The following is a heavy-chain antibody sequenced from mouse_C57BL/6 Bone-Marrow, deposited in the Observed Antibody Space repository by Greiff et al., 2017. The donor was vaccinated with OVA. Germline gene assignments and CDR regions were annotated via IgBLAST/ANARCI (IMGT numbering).Heavy chain of an antibody. V-gene: IGHV1-81*01. Sequence: VKLVESGAELARPGASVKLSCKASGYTFTSYGISWVKQRTGQGLEWIGEIYPRSGNTYYNEKFKGKATLTADKSSSTAYMELRSLTSEDSAVYFCARWLLQYWGQGTLVTVSA. CDR3: ARWLLQY. CDR1: GYTFTSYG. CDR2: IYPRSGNT. J-gene: IGHJ3*01. D-gene: IGHD2-3*01.